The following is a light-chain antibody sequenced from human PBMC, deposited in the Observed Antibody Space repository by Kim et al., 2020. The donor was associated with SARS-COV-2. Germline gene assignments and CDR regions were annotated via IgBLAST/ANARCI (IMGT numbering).Light chain of an antibody. Sequence: GPTVVIIGRGYSLRRYNPGRDLQKPEQAPLLVIYGKNNRPSGIPDRFSGFSSGNTASLTITGAQAADEADYYCNSLDISCNHLSVLFGGGTQLTVL. CDR2: GKN. CDR1: SLRRYN. J-gene: IGLJ2*01. CDR3: NSLDISCNHLSVL. V-gene: IGLV3-19*01.